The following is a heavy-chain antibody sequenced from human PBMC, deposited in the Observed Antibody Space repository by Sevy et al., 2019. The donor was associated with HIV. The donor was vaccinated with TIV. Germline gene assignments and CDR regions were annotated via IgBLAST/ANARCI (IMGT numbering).Heavy chain of an antibody. CDR3: ASSPTTVTTSGEGAPEY. J-gene: IGHJ4*02. CDR1: GFTFSSYS. CDR2: ISSSSSYI. Sequence: GGSLRLSCAASGFTFSSYSMNWVRQAPGKGLEWVSSISSSSSYIYYADSVKGRFTISRDKAKNSLYLQMKSLRAEDTDEYYCASSPTTVTTSGEGAPEYWGQGTLVTVSS. V-gene: IGHV3-21*01. D-gene: IGHD4-4*01.